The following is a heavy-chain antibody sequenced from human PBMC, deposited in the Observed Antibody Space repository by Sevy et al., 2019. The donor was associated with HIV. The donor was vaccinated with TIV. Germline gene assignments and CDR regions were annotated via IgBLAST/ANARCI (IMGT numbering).Heavy chain of an antibody. CDR1: GFTFTSYS. V-gene: IGHV3-21*01. Sequence: GGSLRLSCAASGFTFTSYSMNWVRQAPGKGLEWVSPISSGSTYIYYVDSVKGRFTISRDNAKNSLYLQMNSLRAEDTAVYYCASDRGVGTSSYCMDVWGQGTTVTVSS. CDR3: ASDRGVGTSSYCMDV. CDR2: ISSGSTYI. D-gene: IGHD1-26*01. J-gene: IGHJ6*02.